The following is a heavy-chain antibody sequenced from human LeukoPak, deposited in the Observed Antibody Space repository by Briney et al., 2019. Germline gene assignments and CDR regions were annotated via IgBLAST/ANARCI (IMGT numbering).Heavy chain of an antibody. CDR2: ISTSGGTT. Sequence: GGSPRLSCAASGCTFSDYAMSWVRQAPGKELEWVSAISTSGGTTVYAGSVKGRFTISRDNSRNTLYLQMNSLRAEDTAVYYCASRSGGYRHFDDWGQGTLVTVSS. V-gene: IGHV3-23*01. J-gene: IGHJ4*02. CDR1: GCTFSDYA. D-gene: IGHD3-10*01. CDR3: ASRSGGYRHFDD.